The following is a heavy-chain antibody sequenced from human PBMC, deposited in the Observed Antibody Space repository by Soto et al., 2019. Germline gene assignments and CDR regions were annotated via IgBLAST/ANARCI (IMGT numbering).Heavy chain of an antibody. D-gene: IGHD2-21*01. J-gene: IGHJ6*02. CDR3: AKEAAPTPYSYYYFAMDV. V-gene: IGHV3-30*18. Sequence: QVQLVASGGGVVQPGRSLRLSCAASGFTFTNYAIHWVRQAPGKGLEWVAVISYDGSDQYYIDSVKGRFTASRDNSKYTLFLQMNSLRAEDTAVYYCAKEAAPTPYSYYYFAMDVWGQGTTVTVS. CDR1: GFTFTNYA. CDR2: ISYDGSDQ.